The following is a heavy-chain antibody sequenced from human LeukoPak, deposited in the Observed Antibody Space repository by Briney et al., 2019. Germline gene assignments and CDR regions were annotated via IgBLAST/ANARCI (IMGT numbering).Heavy chain of an antibody. Sequence: ASVKVSCKASGGTFSSYAISWVRQAPGQGLEWMGGIIPIFGTANYAQKLQGRVTITADESTSTAYMELSSLRSEDTAVYYCARVLVVTATSYYYGMDVWGQGTTVTVSS. CDR1: GGTFSSYA. J-gene: IGHJ6*02. CDR2: IIPIFGTA. V-gene: IGHV1-69*13. D-gene: IGHD2-21*02. CDR3: ARVLVVTATSYYYGMDV.